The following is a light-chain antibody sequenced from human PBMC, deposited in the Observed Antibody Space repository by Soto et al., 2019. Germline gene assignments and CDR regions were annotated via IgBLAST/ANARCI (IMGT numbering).Light chain of an antibody. V-gene: IGKV1-39*01. CDR1: QSIRSS. CDR2: AAS. CDR3: QQSYSTSLT. Sequence: DIQMTQSPSSLSSSVGDRVTITCRTSQSIRSSLNWYQQKPAKAPNLLIYAASRLRSGGPSRCSGSGSGGDFTLPISSLQPAEFSTYYCQQSYSTSLTFGHGTKVDIK. J-gene: IGKJ3*01.